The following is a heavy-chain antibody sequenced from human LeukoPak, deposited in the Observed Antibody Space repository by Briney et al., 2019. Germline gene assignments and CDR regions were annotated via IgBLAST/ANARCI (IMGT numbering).Heavy chain of an antibody. CDR2: ISSSSSYI. CDR3: ARDTWVLRFLEGYYFDY. Sequence: GGSLRLSCAASGFTFSNCGMHWVRQAPGKGLEWVSSISSSSSYIYYADSVKGRFTISRDNAKNSLYLQMNSLRAEDTAVYYCARDTWVLRFLEGYYFDYWGQGTLVTVSS. CDR1: GFTFSNCG. V-gene: IGHV3-21*01. J-gene: IGHJ4*02. D-gene: IGHD3-3*01.